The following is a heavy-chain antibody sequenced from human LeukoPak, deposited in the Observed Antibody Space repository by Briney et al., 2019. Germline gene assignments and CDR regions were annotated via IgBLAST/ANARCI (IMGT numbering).Heavy chain of an antibody. V-gene: IGHV4-30-2*01. J-gene: IGHJ4*02. D-gene: IGHD3-22*01. CDR2: IYHSGST. Sequence: SETLSLTCAVSGGSISSGGYSWSWIRQPPGTGLEWIGYIYHSGSTYYNPSLKSRVTISVDRSKNQFSLKLSSVTAADTAVYYCASILYYCDSSGYSHYFDYWGQGTLVTVSS. CDR1: GGSISSGGYS. CDR3: ASILYYCDSSGYSHYFDY.